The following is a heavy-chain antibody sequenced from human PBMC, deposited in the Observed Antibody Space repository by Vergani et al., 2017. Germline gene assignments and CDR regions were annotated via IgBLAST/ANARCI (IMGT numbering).Heavy chain of an antibody. CDR1: GYTFNTYA. CDR2: INTNNGDP. V-gene: IGHV7-4-1*02. CDR3: AREGGPHSI. D-gene: IGHD2-21*01. J-gene: IGHJ4*03. Sequence: QVLVVQSGSEFKKPGASVKVSCKTSGYTFNTYAICWVRQAPGQGLEWMGWINTNNGDPTYDQDFTGRFIFSFDTSASTAYLEINNLNPEDTAFYYCAREGGPHSIWGQGTLVTVSS.